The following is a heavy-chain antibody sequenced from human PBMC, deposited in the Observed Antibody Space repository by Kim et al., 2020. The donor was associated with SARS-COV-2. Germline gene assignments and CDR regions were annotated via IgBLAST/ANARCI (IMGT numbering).Heavy chain of an antibody. CDR3: ARHRAAGGWFDP. CDR1: GGSISSYY. CDR2: IYYSGST. D-gene: IGHD3-10*01. Sequence: SETLSLTCTVSGGSISSYYWSWIRQPPGKGLEWIGYIYYSGSTNYNPSLKSRVTISVDTSKNQFSLKLSSVTAADTAVYYCARHRAAGGWFDPWGQGTLVTVSS. V-gene: IGHV4-59*08. J-gene: IGHJ5*02.